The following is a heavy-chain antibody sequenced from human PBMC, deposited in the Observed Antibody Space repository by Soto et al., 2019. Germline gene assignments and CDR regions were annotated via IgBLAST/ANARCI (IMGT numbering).Heavy chain of an antibody. CDR3: ARSSGSRDY. V-gene: IGHV6-1*01. CDR1: GDSVSSNTAA. J-gene: IGHJ4*02. CDR2: TYYRSKWYN. D-gene: IGHD3-10*01. Sequence: SQTLSLTCVISGDSVSSNTAAWNGIKQSPARGLEWLGRTYYRSKWYNDYAESVKSRITINPDTSKSQFSLQLNSLTPDDTAIYSCARSSGSRDYWGQGTLVTVSS.